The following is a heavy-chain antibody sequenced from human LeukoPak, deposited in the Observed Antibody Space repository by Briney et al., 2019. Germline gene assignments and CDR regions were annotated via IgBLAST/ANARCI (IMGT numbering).Heavy chain of an antibody. CDR1: GXXFSTXD. Sequence: GGXXRXXCVXXGXXFSTXDXXWVRQAAGRGPEWVSAIGTNEDTFYLGSVKDRFTISRENGKNSLYLQMNSLRVDDTAVYYCVREWRGIASHYHGMDVWGQGTTVTVSS. V-gene: IGHV3-13*01. CDR3: VREWRGIASHYHGMDV. D-gene: IGHD6-13*01. J-gene: IGHJ6*02. CDR2: IGTNEDT.